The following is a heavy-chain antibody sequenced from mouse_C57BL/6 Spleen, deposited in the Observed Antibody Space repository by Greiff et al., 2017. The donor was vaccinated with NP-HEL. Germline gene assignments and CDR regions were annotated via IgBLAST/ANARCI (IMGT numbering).Heavy chain of an antibody. Sequence: EVMLVESGGGLVKPGGSLKLSCAASGFTFSDYGMHWVRQAPEKGLEWVAYISSGSSTISYADTVKGRFTISRDNAKNTLFLQMTSLRSEDTAMYYCASTTGVATRGAMGYWGQGTSVTVSS. CDR3: ASTTGVATRGAMGY. J-gene: IGHJ4*01. V-gene: IGHV5-17*01. CDR1: GFTFSDYG. CDR2: ISSGSSTI. D-gene: IGHD1-1*01.